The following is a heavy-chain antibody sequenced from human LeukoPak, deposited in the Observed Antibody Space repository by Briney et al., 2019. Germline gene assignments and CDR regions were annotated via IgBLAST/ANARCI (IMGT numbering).Heavy chain of an antibody. CDR2: ISYDGSNK. V-gene: IGHV3-30-3*01. J-gene: IGHJ4*02. CDR3: ARDRPTQVRNDH. CDR1: GFTVSSNY. Sequence: PGGSLRLSCAASGFTVSSNYMSWVRQAPGKGLGWVAVISYDGSNKYYADSVKGRFTISRDNSKNTLYLQMNSLRAEDTAVYYCARDRPTQVRNDHWGQGTLVTVSS.